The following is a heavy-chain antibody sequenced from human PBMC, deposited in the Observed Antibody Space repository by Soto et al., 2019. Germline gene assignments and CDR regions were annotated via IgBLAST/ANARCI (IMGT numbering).Heavy chain of an antibody. CDR1: GFTFSSYA. V-gene: IGHV3-30-3*01. CDR3: AREREWLEGEYYYYGMDV. Sequence: GGSLRLSCAASGFTFSSYAMHWVRQAPGKGLEWLAVISYDGSNKYYADSVKCRFTVSRDNSKNTLYLQMNSLRAEATAGYYCAREREWLEGEYYYYGMDVCGQGTTVTVSS. CDR2: ISYDGSNK. D-gene: IGHD5-12*01. J-gene: IGHJ6*02.